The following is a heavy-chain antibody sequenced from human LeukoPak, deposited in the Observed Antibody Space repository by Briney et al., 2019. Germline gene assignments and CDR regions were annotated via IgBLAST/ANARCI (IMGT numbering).Heavy chain of an antibody. Sequence: ASVKVSCKASGYTFTSYGISWVRQAPGQGLEWMGWISAYNGNTNYAQKLQGRVTMTTDTSTSTACMELRSLRSDDTAVYYCARDLPLTTVTTIDYWGQGTLVTVSS. CDR3: ARDLPLTTVTTIDY. CDR1: GYTFTSYG. D-gene: IGHD4-11*01. V-gene: IGHV1-18*01. J-gene: IGHJ4*02. CDR2: ISAYNGNT.